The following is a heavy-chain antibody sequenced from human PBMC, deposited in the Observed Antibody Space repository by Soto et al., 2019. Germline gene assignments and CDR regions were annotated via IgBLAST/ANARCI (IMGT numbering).Heavy chain of an antibody. J-gene: IGHJ4*02. CDR2: SYSSGNT. V-gene: IGHV4-4*07. Sequence: PWETLSLTCTVSGGSIRSYYWTWIRQPAGKRLEWIGRSYSSGNTDYNPSLKSRVTMSADTSKNQFSLKLSSVTAADTAAYYCEIGSGWQDMDDWGQGTMVTVYS. CDR1: GGSIRSYY. CDR3: EIGSGWQDMDD. D-gene: IGHD6-19*01.